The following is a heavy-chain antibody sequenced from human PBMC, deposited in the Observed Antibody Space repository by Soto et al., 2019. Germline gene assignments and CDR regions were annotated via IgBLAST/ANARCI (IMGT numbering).Heavy chain of an antibody. CDR1: GGALSSYA. J-gene: IGHJ6*02. CDR3: ARDRSGITGKSRNIYAMDV. Sequence: QVQLVQSGAEVKMPGSSVKVSCKASGGALSSYAISWVRQAPGQGLEWVGVTVPIIVSTYYAQKFQGRVTITADEATGTVYMELSSLRSEDTAVYYCARDRSGITGKSRNIYAMDVWGQGTTVTVS. CDR2: TVPIIVST. D-gene: IGHD3-10*01. V-gene: IGHV1-69*01.